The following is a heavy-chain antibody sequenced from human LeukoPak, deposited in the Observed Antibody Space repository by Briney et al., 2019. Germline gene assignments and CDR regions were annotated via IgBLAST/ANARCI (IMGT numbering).Heavy chain of an antibody. CDR1: GFTFSSYA. CDR2: ISYDGSNK. J-gene: IGHJ2*01. Sequence: QPRGSLRLSCAASGFTFSSYAMHWVRQAPGKGLEWVAVISYDGSNKYYADSVKGRFTISRDNSKNTLYLQMNSLRAEDTAVYYCAREARWFSYFDLWGRGTLVTVSS. V-gene: IGHV3-30-3*01. CDR3: AREARWFSYFDL. D-gene: IGHD3-10*01.